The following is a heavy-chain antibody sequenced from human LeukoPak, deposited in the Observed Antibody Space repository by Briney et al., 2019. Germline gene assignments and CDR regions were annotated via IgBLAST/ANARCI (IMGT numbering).Heavy chain of an antibody. V-gene: IGHV1-2*02. CDR1: GYTFTGYY. CDR3: APTNSWHYYFDY. J-gene: IGHJ4*02. D-gene: IGHD6-13*01. CDR2: VDPNSGGT. Sequence: ASVKVSCKAFGYTFTGYYVHWVRQAPGQGLEWMGWVDPNSGGTNYAQKFQGRVTMTRDTSISTAYMELSRLKSDDTAVYYCAPTNSWHYYFDYWDQGTLVTVSS.